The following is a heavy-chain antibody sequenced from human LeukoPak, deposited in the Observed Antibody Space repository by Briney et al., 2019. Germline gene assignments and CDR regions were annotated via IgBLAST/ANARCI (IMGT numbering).Heavy chain of an antibody. CDR2: ISYDGSNK. Sequence: GGSLRLSCAASGFTFSSYGMHWVRQAPGKGLEWVAVISYDGSNKYYADSVKGRFTISRDNSKNTLYLQMNSLRAEDTAVYYCAKERGGEGSWGQGTLVTVSS. V-gene: IGHV3-30*18. J-gene: IGHJ5*02. D-gene: IGHD2-21*01. CDR3: AKERGGEGS. CDR1: GFTFSSYG.